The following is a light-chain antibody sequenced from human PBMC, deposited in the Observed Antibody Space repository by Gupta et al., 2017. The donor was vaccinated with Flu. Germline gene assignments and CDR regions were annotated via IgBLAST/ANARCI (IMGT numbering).Light chain of an antibody. V-gene: IGLV1-36*01. Sequence: QSVLTQPPSVSGAPRQRVTISCSGSTSNIGIHAVNWYQQLPGKAPKLLIYYNDLLPSVVSDRFSGSKSGTSASLASIGLQSEDEADYYCAAWDDSLNGRVFGGGTKLTVL. CDR3: AAWDDSLNGRV. CDR1: TSNIGIHA. CDR2: YND. J-gene: IGLJ3*02.